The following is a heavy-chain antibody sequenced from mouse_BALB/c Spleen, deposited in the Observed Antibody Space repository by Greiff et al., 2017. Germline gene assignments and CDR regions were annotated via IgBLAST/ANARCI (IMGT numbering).Heavy chain of an antibody. CDR3: ARQGIYYGNYWYFDV. D-gene: IGHD2-1*01. CDR2: ISSGGGST. J-gene: IGHJ1*01. V-gene: IGHV5-12-1*01. Sequence: EVTLVESGGGLVKPGGSLKLSCAASGFAFSSYDMSWVSQTPEKRLEWVAYISSGGGSTYYPDTVKGRFTLSRDNAENTLYLQISSLKSEDTAMYYCARQGIYYGNYWYFDVWGAGTTVTVTS. CDR1: GFAFSSYD.